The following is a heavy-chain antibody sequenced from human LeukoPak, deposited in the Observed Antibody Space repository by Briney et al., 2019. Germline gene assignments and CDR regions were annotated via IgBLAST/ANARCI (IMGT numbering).Heavy chain of an antibody. CDR1: GFTFTTYA. Sequence: GGSLRLSCAVSGFTFTTYAMTWVRQAPGKGLEWVSAISGSGTSTHYTDSVKGRFTISRDDSRNTVYLQMDSLRGEDTAVYYCVKDLMTGKTGWYDPWGQGTLVTVSS. CDR3: VKDLMTGKTGWYDP. D-gene: IGHD1/OR15-1a*01. CDR2: ISGSGTST. V-gene: IGHV3-23*01. J-gene: IGHJ5*02.